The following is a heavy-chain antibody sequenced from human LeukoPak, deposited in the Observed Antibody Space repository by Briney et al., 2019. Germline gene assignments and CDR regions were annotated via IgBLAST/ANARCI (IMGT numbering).Heavy chain of an antibody. CDR2: IYYSGST. CDR3: ARHLTGSGSYYNRDAYYFDY. CDR1: GGSISSYY. J-gene: IGHJ4*02. Sequence: SETLSLTCTVSGGSISSYYWSWIRQPPGKGLEWIGYIYYSGSTNYNPSLKSRVTISVDTSKNQFSLKLSSVTAADTAVYYCARHLTGSGSYYNRDAYYFDYWGQGTLVTVSS. V-gene: IGHV4-59*08. D-gene: IGHD3-10*01.